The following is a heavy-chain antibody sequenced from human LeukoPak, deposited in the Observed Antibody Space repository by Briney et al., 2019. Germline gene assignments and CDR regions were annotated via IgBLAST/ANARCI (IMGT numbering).Heavy chain of an antibody. Sequence: PGGSLRLSCAASGFTFSSYGMHWVRQAPGKGLEWVAFIRYDGSNKYYADSVKGRFTISRDNSKNTLYLQMNSLRAEDTAVYYCAKDFGGSSSRDWFDPWGQGTLVTVSS. CDR3: AKDFGGSSSRDWFDP. CDR2: IRYDGSNK. J-gene: IGHJ5*02. D-gene: IGHD6-6*01. CDR1: GFTFSSYG. V-gene: IGHV3-30*02.